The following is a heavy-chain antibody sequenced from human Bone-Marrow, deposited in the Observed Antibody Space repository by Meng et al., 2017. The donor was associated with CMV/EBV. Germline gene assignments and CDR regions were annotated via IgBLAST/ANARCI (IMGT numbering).Heavy chain of an antibody. CDR2: IYYSGST. D-gene: IGHD2-2*01. J-gene: IGHJ6*02. Sequence: SETLFLTCTVSGGSVSSGSYYWSWIRQPPGKGLEWIGYIYYSGSTNYNPSLKSRVTISVDTSKNQFSLKLSSVTAADTAVYYCARDCAPRLCYYGMDGWGQGTTVTVSS. CDR1: GGSVSSGSYY. CDR3: ARDCAPRLCYYGMDG. V-gene: IGHV4-61*01.